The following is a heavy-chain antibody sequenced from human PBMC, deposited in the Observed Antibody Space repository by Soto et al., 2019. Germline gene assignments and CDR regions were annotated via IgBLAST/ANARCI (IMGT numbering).Heavy chain of an antibody. CDR1: GGSISSGGYY. Sequence: QVQLQESGPGLVKPSQTLSLTCTVSGGSISSGGYYWSWIRQHPGKGLEWIGYIYYSGCTYYNPSLKSRVTISVDTSKNQFSLKLSSVTAADTAVYYCAASCVGCGGFNYYGMDVWGQGTTVTVSS. D-gene: IGHD2-21*01. CDR2: IYYSGCT. CDR3: AASCVGCGGFNYYGMDV. V-gene: IGHV4-31*03. J-gene: IGHJ6*02.